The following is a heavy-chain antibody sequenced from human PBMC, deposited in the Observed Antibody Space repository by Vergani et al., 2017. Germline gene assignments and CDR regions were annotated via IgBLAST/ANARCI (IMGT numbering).Heavy chain of an antibody. CDR2: ISWDGGST. Sequence: EVQLVESGGVVVQPGGSLRLSCAASGFTFDDYTMHWVRQVPGKGLEWVSLISWDGGSTYYADSVKGRFTISRDNSKNSLYLQMNSLRTEDTALYYCAKGYCSGGSCYQLEGHYMDVWGKGTTVTVSS. CDR3: AKGYCSGGSCYQLEGHYMDV. D-gene: IGHD2-15*01. CDR1: GFTFDDYT. J-gene: IGHJ6*03. V-gene: IGHV3-43*01.